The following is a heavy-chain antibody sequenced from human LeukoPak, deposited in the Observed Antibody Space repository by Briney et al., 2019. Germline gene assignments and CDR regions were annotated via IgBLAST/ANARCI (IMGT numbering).Heavy chain of an antibody. D-gene: IGHD1-1*01. CDR3: AKDASNYFWYFDL. Sequence: GGSLRLSCAASGFTFSSYAMSWVRQAPGKGLEWVSGISGSGDTTYYADSVKGRFTISRDNSKNTLYLQMSSLRAEDTAVYYCAKDASNYFWYFDLWGRGTLVTVSS. CDR2: ISGSGDTT. V-gene: IGHV3-23*01. CDR1: GFTFSSYA. J-gene: IGHJ2*01.